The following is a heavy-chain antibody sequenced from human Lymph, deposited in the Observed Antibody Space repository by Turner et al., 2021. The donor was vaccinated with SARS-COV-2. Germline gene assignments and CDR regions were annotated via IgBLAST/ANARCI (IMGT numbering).Heavy chain of an antibody. CDR3: ARQTVNNWVDP. J-gene: IGHJ5*02. Sequence: QVHLQESGPRLVKPLETLSLTCTVSGGSMNNNYWSWIRQHPGKRLEWIGFIFYRGSTNYNPSLKRRVTISVDPSENQFSLKLTSVTAADTAIYYCARQTVNNWVDPWGQGTLVTVSS. CDR2: IFYRGST. D-gene: IGHD2-21*02. CDR1: GGSMNNNY. V-gene: IGHV4-59*01.